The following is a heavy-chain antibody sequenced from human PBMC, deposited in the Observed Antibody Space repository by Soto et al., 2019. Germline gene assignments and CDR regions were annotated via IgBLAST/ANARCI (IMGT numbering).Heavy chain of an antibody. Sequence: SETLSLTCTVSGGSISSYYWSWIRQPPGKGLEWIGYIYYSGSTNYNPSLKSRVTISVDTSKNQFSLKLSSVTAADTAVYYCARSPSIAVAGTPFIAFDPWGQGTLVTVSS. CDR2: IYYSGST. D-gene: IGHD6-19*01. CDR1: GGSISSYY. CDR3: ARSPSIAVAGTPFIAFDP. V-gene: IGHV4-59*01. J-gene: IGHJ5*02.